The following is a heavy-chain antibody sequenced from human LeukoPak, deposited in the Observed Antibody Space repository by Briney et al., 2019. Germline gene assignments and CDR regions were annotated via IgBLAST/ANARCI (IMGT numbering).Heavy chain of an antibody. CDR1: GFTFSSYS. CDR2: ISSSSSYI. J-gene: IGHJ3*02. D-gene: IGHD4-23*01. CDR3: ATELPDYGGNSDAFDI. Sequence: TTGGSLRLSCAASGFTFSSYSMNWVRQAPGKGLEWVSSISSSSSYIYYADSVKGRFTISRDNAKNSLYLQMNSLRAEDTAVYYCATELPDYGGNSDAFDIWGQGTMVTVSS. V-gene: IGHV3-21*01.